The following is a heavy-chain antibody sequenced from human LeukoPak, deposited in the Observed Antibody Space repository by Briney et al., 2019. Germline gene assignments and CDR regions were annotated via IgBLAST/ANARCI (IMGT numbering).Heavy chain of an antibody. D-gene: IGHD3-3*01. Sequence: GGSLRLSCAASGFTFSSYGMHWVRRAPGKGLEWVAVIWYDGSNKYYADSVKGRFTISRDNSKNTLYLQMNSLRAEDTAVYYCARGEKITIFGVAAWGQGTLVTVSS. CDR2: IWYDGSNK. CDR1: GFTFSSYG. V-gene: IGHV3-33*01. J-gene: IGHJ5*02. CDR3: ARGEKITIFGVAA.